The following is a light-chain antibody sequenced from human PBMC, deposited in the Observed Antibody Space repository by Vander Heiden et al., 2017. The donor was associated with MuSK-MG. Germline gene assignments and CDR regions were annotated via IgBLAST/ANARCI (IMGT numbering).Light chain of an antibody. V-gene: IGLV3-21*02. J-gene: IGLJ1*01. CDR1: NIGSKS. CDR2: DDS. CDR3: QVSENRSDNPGV. Sequence: SYVLTQPPSVSVAPGQTARSTFGGNNIGSKSVHWYQQKPGQAPVLVVYDDSDRPAGIPERFSCSTSGTTATTTTTRVEAGDEADDYCQVSENRSDNPGVFGTGTKLTVL.